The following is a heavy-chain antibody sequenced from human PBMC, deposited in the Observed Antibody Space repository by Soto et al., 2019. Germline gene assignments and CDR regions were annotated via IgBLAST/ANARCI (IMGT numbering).Heavy chain of an antibody. CDR3: AKYSGSPGNWFDP. D-gene: IGHD1-26*01. CDR1: GGSISNYY. Sequence: SETLSLTCTVSGGSISNYYWSWIRQPPGKGLEWIGYIHYSGYTKYNPSLQSRVTISVDTSNYQFSLKVSSVTAADTAVYSCAKYSGSPGNWFDPWGQGILVTVSS. CDR2: IHYSGYT. J-gene: IGHJ5*02. V-gene: IGHV4-59*01.